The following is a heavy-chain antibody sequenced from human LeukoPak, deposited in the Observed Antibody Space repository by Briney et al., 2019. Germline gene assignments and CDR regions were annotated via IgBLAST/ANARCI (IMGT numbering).Heavy chain of an antibody. Sequence: PSETLSLTCTVSGYSISSGYYWGWIRQPPGKGLEWIGSIYHSGSTYYNPSLKSRVTMSVDTSKNQFSLKLSSVTAADTAVYYCARDKNPYYGSGSYYAYLDYWGQGTLVTVSS. CDR2: IYHSGST. D-gene: IGHD3-10*01. J-gene: IGHJ4*02. CDR3: ARDKNPYYGSGSYYAYLDY. V-gene: IGHV4-38-2*02. CDR1: GYSISSGYY.